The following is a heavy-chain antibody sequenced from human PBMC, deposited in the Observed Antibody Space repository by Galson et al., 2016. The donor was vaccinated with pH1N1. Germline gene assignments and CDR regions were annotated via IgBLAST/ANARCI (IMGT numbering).Heavy chain of an antibody. CDR1: GYTFIRYY. J-gene: IGHJ3*01. Sequence: SCKASGYTFIRYYMHWVRQAPGQGLEWVGIIYPRDGGAVYAQRLQGRVTLTRDTSTSTVYMQLTSLRPDDTAVYYGAAPHIPRYDFDVWGQGTMGTVSS. D-gene: IGHD2-21*01. CDR2: IYPRDGGA. CDR3: AAPHIPRYDFDV. V-gene: IGHV1-46*03.